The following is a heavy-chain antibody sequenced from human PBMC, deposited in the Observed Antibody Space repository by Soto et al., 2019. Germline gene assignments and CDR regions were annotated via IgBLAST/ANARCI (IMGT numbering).Heavy chain of an antibody. CDR1: GYTFIRYG. Sequence: SVKVSCKASGYTFIRYGISWVRQAPGQGLEWMGWIRPYNGNTNYAQKFQGRVTMTSDTSTSTAYMELRSLRSDDTAVYYCARFTDPEYCNGGTCYSKFWGQGTLVTVSS. V-gene: IGHV1-18*01. D-gene: IGHD2-15*01. CDR3: ARFTDPEYCNGGTCYSKF. J-gene: IGHJ4*01. CDR2: IRPYNGNT.